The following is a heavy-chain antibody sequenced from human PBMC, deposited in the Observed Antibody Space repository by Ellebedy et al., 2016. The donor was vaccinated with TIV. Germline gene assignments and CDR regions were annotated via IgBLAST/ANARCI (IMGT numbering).Heavy chain of an antibody. CDR1: GGTFSSYA. V-gene: IGHV1-69*06. Sequence: SVKVSXKASGGTFSSYAISWVRQAPGQGLEWMGGIIPIFGTANYAQKFQGRVTITADKSTSTAYMELSSLRSEDTAVYYCAREVGGDMAPKIWGQGTLVTVSS. D-gene: IGHD5-24*01. J-gene: IGHJ4*02. CDR3: AREVGGDMAPKI. CDR2: IIPIFGTA.